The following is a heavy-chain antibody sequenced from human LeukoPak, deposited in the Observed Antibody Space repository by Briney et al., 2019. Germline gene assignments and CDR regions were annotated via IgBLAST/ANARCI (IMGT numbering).Heavy chain of an antibody. D-gene: IGHD6-19*01. CDR3: ARSSGWYGFDY. Sequence: GASVKVSCKASGYTFTGYYMHWVRPAPGQGLAWMGWINPNSGGTNYAQKFQGRVTMTRDTSISTAYMELSRLRSDDTAVYYCARSSGWYGFDYWGQGTLVTVSS. J-gene: IGHJ4*02. V-gene: IGHV1-2*02. CDR2: INPNSGGT. CDR1: GYTFTGYY.